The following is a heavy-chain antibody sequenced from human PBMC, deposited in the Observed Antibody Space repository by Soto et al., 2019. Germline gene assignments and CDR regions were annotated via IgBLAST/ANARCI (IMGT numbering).Heavy chain of an antibody. D-gene: IGHD2-15*01. V-gene: IGHV4-30-4*01. CDR3: ARDRSSSPDYFDF. CDR1: GVSINSDDFS. J-gene: IGHJ4*02. Sequence: QVQLQESGPGLVRPSQTLSLTCTVSGVSINSDDFSWSWIRQPPGEGLEWIGFIYYNGRTSYTPSLESRLAISLDTSKNQFSLRLSSVTAADTAVYYDARDRSSSPDYFDFWGPGTLVTVSS. CDR2: IYYNGRT.